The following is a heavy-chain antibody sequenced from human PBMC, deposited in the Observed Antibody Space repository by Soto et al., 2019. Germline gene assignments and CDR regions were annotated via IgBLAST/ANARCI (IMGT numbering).Heavy chain of an antibody. CDR1: GFTFTYFS. Sequence: GGSLRLSCATSGFTFTYFSISWVRQAPGRGLEWVGFIRSKDYGGTPEYAASVKGRFAISRDDSTGIAYLQMNSLKNEDTAVYYCTREIPYFDSWGQGTLVTVSS. CDR3: TREIPYFDS. V-gene: IGHV3-49*02. J-gene: IGHJ4*02. CDR2: IRSKDYGGTP.